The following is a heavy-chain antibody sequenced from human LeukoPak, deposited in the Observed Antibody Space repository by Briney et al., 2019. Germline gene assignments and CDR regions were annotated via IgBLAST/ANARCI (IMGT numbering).Heavy chain of an antibody. CDR3: ARDSSGWSKNY. J-gene: IGHJ4*02. Sequence: GGSLRLSCAASGFTFSSYGMHWVRQAPGKGLEWVAIIWYDGSNQYYADSVKGRFTISRDNSKNTLYLQVNSLRAEDTALYFCARDSSGWSKNYWGQGTLVTVSS. CDR1: GFTFSSYG. D-gene: IGHD6-19*01. V-gene: IGHV3-33*01. CDR2: IWYDGSNQ.